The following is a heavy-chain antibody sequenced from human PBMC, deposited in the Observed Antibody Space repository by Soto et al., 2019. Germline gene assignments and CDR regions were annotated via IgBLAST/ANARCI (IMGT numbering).Heavy chain of an antibody. D-gene: IGHD6-6*01. Sequence: PGGSLRLSCATSGFTFSNYWMTWVRQAPGKGLEWLANIKQDGSQTYYMDSVKGRFTVSRDNAKNSVYLQMNSLRAEDTAVYYCARIGYSSSPNDFWGQGTLVTVSS. CDR1: GFTFSNYW. CDR3: ARIGYSSSPNDF. J-gene: IGHJ4*02. CDR2: IKQDGSQT. V-gene: IGHV3-7*05.